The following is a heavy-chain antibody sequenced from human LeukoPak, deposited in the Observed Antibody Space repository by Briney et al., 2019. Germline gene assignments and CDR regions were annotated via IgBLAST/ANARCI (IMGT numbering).Heavy chain of an antibody. CDR3: ARGLDTAIAY. J-gene: IGHJ4*02. CDR1: GDSFSNNSAT. Sequence: SQTLSLTCTISGDSFSNNSATWNWISQSPSRGLEWLGRTYYKSKWHSDYAVSVKSRIILNPDTSKNQFSLQLDSVTPEDTAVCFCARGLDTAIAYWGQGTLVTVSS. CDR2: TYYKSKWHS. D-gene: IGHD5-18*01. V-gene: IGHV6-1*01.